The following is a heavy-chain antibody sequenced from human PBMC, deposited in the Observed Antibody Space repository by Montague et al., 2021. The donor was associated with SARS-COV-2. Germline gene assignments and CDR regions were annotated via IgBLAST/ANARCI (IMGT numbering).Heavy chain of an antibody. J-gene: IGHJ3*02. D-gene: IGHD2-15*01. CDR2: ISTYDYKT. Sequence: SVKVSCKASGYIFSRYSISLVRQAPGQGLEWMGWISTYDYKTNYAQMVQGRVTVTTDTSTSTVYMELRSLRSDDTAVYYCARDWYCRGGRCHNTFDIWGQGTLVTVSS. CDR1: GYIFSRYS. CDR3: ARDWYCRGGRCHNTFDI. V-gene: IGHV1-18*01.